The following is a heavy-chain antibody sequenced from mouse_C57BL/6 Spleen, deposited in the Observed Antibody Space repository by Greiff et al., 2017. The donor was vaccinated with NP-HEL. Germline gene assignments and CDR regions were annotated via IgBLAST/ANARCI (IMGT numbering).Heavy chain of an antibody. V-gene: IGHV1-26*01. CDR3: ARRMVRAMDY. CDR2: INPNNGGT. Sequence: EVQLQQSGPELVKPGASVKISCKASGYTFTDYYMNRVKQSHGKSLEWIGDINPNNGGTSYNQKFKGKATLTVDKSSSTAYMELRSLTSEDSAVYYCARRMVRAMDYWGQGTSVTVSS. CDR1: GYTFTDYY. D-gene: IGHD2-3*01. J-gene: IGHJ4*01.